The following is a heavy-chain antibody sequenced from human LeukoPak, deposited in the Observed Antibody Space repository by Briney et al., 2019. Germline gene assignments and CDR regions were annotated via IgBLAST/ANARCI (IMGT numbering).Heavy chain of an antibody. J-gene: IGHJ6*02. CDR3: ARHSLTYSSGYFGVVGMDV. V-gene: IGHV4-59*08. CDR2: IYYSGST. Sequence: PSETLSLTCTVSGGSISNYYWSWIRQPPGKGLEWIGYIYYSGSTNYNPSLKSRFTISVDTSKNQFSLKLSSVTAADTAVYYCARHSLTYSSGYFGVVGMDVWGQGTTVTVSS. CDR1: GGSISNYY. D-gene: IGHD6-19*01.